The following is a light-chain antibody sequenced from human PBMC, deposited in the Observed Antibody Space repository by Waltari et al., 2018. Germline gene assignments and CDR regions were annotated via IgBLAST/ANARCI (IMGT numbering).Light chain of an antibody. J-gene: IGLJ2*01. CDR3: SSYAGSSKGV. Sequence: QSALTQPASVSGSPGQSITIPCTGTSSDAGHYKLVSWYQQHPGKAPKLMIYAVSKRPSGVSDRFSGSKSGDMASLTISGLQPEDEAEYFCSSYAGSSKGVFGGGTKVTVL. V-gene: IGLV2-23*02. CDR1: SSDAGHYKL. CDR2: AVS.